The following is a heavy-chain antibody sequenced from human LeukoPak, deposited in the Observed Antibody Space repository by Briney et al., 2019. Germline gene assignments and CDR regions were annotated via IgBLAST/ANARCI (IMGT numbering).Heavy chain of an antibody. V-gene: IGHV4-59*02. Sequence: SGTLSRTCTVSGGYGNSHDLGWIRKPPGKGLEWIGYIYYSGSTNYNPSLKSRVTISVDTSKNQFSLKLSSVTAADTAVYYCARGVTSYYYYYMDVWGKGTTVTVSS. CDR2: IYYSGST. CDR1: GGYGNSHD. J-gene: IGHJ6*03. CDR3: ARGVTSYYYYYMDV.